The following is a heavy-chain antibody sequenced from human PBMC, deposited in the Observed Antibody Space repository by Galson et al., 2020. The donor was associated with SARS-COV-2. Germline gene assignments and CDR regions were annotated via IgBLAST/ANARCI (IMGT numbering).Heavy chain of an antibody. Sequence: SETLSLTCTVSGGSISSHYWSWIRQPPGKGLEWIGYIYYTGSTSYNPSLKSRVTISINTSENQFSPKLSSVTAADTAVYYCAREMPYCSSTSCPPPFDYWGQGTLVTVSS. CDR3: AREMPYCSSTSCPPPFDY. CDR2: IYYTGST. V-gene: IGHV4-59*11. CDR1: GGSISSHY. D-gene: IGHD2-2*01. J-gene: IGHJ4*02.